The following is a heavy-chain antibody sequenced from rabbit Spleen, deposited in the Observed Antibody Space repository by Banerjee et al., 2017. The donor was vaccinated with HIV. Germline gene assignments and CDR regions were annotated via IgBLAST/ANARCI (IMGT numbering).Heavy chain of an antibody. CDR2: IYAHSSGST. V-gene: IGHV1S40*01. CDR1: GVSFSSSYW. CDR3: ARDGAGGSYFNL. J-gene: IGHJ4*01. Sequence: QSLEESGGGLVKPGASLTLTCTASGVSFSSSYWICWARQAPGKGLEWIACIYAHSSGSTAYASWAKGRFTIAKTSSTTVALQMTSLTAADTATYFCARDGAGGSYFNLWGQGTLVTVS. D-gene: IGHD8-1*01.